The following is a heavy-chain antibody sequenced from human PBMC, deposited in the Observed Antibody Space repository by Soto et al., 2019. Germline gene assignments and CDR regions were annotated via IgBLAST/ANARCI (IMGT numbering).Heavy chain of an antibody. J-gene: IGHJ5*02. D-gene: IGHD4-17*01. V-gene: IGHV5-51*01. CDR1: GYSFTSYW. Sequence: PGESLKISGKGSGYSFTSYWIAWVRQMPGKGLEWMGIIYPGDSNTRYSPSFQGQVTISADKSISTAYLQWSSLKASDTAMYYCARDLDYGGNSDSFDPWGQGTLVTVSS. CDR3: ARDLDYGGNSDSFDP. CDR2: IYPGDSNT.